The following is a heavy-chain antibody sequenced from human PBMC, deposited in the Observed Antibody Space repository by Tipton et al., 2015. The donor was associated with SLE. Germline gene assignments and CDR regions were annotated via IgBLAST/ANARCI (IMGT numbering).Heavy chain of an antibody. CDR1: GGSISSGGYY. D-gene: IGHD5-24*01. J-gene: IGHJ6*04. Sequence: TLSLTCSVSGGSISSGGYYWSWIRQYPGKGLEWIGYIYYRGTTHYNPSLESRASISVDTSRNQFSLNLTSVTAADTAVFYCARGEGYKGFYSIDVWGRGTKVTVPS. CDR2: IYYRGTT. V-gene: IGHV4-31*03. CDR3: ARGEGYKGFYSIDV.